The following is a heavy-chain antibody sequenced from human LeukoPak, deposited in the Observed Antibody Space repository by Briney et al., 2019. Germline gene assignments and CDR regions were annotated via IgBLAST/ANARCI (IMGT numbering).Heavy chain of an antibody. Sequence: SETLSLTCDVSGGSVTSTNWWTWVRKPPGTGLEWIGEVHLDGSTNYNPSLKSRLIMSVDLPENHISLKLTSVTAADTAVYYCAREGGFYRPLDYSGQGTLVTVSS. V-gene: IGHV4-4*02. CDR3: AREGGFYRPLDY. CDR1: GGSVTSTNW. D-gene: IGHD3-3*01. J-gene: IGHJ4*02. CDR2: VHLDGST.